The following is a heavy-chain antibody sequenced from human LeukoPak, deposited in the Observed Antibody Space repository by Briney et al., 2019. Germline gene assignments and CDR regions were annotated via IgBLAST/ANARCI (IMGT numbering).Heavy chain of an antibody. CDR3: ARVLVCSSTSCRGPLAY. CDR1: GYTFTSYD. D-gene: IGHD2-2*01. J-gene: IGHJ4*02. Sequence: ASVKVSCKASGYTFTSYDINWVRQATGQGLERMGWMNPNSGNTGYAQKFQGRVTMTRNTSISTAYMELSSLRSEDTAVYYCARVLVCSSTSCRGPLAYWGQGTPVTVSS. V-gene: IGHV1-8*01. CDR2: MNPNSGNT.